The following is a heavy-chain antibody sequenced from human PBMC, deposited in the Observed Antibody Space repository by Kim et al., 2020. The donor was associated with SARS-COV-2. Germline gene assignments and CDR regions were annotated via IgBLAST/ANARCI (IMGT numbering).Heavy chain of an antibody. CDR2: VGGDGGSR. D-gene: IGHD3-3*02. Sequence: GGSLRLSCAASGFTFTNYWIHWGRQIPGKGPVWVSSVGGDGGSRYYADSVKGRLPTSRDNANNMVYLQMNSLRVDDTAIYYCTSIFEYWGQGALVTVSS. J-gene: IGHJ4*02. V-gene: IGHV3-74*01. CDR3: TSIFEY. CDR1: GFTFTNYW.